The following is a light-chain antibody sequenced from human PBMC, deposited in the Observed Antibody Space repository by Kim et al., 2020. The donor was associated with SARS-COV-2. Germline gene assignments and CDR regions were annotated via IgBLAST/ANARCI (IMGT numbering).Light chain of an antibody. CDR2: YND. CDR1: GSNIGTNT. J-gene: IGLJ2*01. V-gene: IGLV1-44*01. CDR3: AAWDDNLKAVV. Sequence: QSVLTQPPSASETPGQRVTISCSGSGSNIGTNTVNWYQQLPGTAPKLLIYYNDQRPSGVPDRFSGSKSGTSASLAISGLQSEDEGDYHCAAWDDNLKAVVFGGGTQLTVL.